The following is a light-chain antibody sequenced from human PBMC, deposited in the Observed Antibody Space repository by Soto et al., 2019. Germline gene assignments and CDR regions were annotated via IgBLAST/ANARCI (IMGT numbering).Light chain of an antibody. CDR3: QMSDSRSTSA. J-gene: IGKJ3*01. CDR1: QSSNQK. CDR2: GAS. V-gene: IGKV1-39*01. Sequence: DMQMTQSPSSLSASVGDRVTITCRASQSSNQKLNWFQQKPGKAPTLLIYGASTLHSGVPSRFSGSGSGTDFTLTISSLQPDDCSTYYCQMSDSRSTSAFGPGTKVDIK.